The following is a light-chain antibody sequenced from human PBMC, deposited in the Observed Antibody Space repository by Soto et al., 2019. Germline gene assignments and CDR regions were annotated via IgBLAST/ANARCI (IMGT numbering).Light chain of an antibody. CDR2: EVS. Sequence: QSALTQPASVSGSPGQSTTISCTGTSSDVGSYNQVSWYQQHPGRAPRLMIYEVSNRPSGVSNRFSGSKSGNTASLTISVLQAEDEADYYCSSYTTSSTYVFGPGTKLTVL. V-gene: IGLV2-14*01. CDR3: SSYTTSSTYV. J-gene: IGLJ1*01. CDR1: SSDVGSYNQ.